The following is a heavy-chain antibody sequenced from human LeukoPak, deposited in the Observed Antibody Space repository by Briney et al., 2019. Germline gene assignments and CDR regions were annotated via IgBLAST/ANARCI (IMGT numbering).Heavy chain of an antibody. D-gene: IGHD6-13*01. CDR1: GGSISSYY. CDR2: IYYSGST. Sequence: SETLSLTCTVSGGSISSYYWSWIRQPPGERLEWIGYIYYSGSTNYNPSLKSRVTISVDTSKNQFSLKLSSVTAADTAVYYCARRDSSSWYGFDYWGQGTLVTVSS. J-gene: IGHJ4*02. CDR3: ARRDSSSWYGFDY. V-gene: IGHV4-59*08.